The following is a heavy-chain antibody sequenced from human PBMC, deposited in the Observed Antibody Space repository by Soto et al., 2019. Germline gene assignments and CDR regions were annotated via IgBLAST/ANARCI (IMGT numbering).Heavy chain of an antibody. V-gene: IGHV4-30-4*01. CDR1: GGSISSGDYY. CDR2: IYYSGIT. J-gene: IGHJ3*02. Sequence: SETLSLTCTVSGGSISSGDYYWSWIRQPPGKGLEWIGYIYYSGITYYNPSLKSRVTISVDTSKNQFSLKLSSVTAADTAVYYCARGGYYGSGSLAAFDIWGQGTMVTVSS. CDR3: ARGGYYGSGSLAAFDI. D-gene: IGHD3-10*01.